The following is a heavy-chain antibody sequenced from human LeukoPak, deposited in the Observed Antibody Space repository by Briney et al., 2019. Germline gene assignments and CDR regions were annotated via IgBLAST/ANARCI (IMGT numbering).Heavy chain of an antibody. V-gene: IGHV2-70*11. D-gene: IGHD6-13*01. Sequence: SGPTLVNPTQTLTLTCTFSGFSLSTSGVSVSWIRQPPGKALEWLARIDWDDDKYYSTSLKTRLTISKDTSKNQVVLTMTNMDPEDTATYYCARISTGRYSSSEKYVDYWGQGTLVTVSS. CDR3: ARISTGRYSSSEKYVDY. J-gene: IGHJ4*02. CDR1: GFSLSTSGVS. CDR2: IDWDDDK.